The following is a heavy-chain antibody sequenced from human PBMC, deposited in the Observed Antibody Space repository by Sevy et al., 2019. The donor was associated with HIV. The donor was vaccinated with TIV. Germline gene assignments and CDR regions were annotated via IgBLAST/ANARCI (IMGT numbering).Heavy chain of an antibody. V-gene: IGHV3-23*01. Sequence: QQLGSLRLSCAASGFTFNKYSMSWVRQPPGKGLEWVATLSFGCGEINYADSVKGRFTISRDNSKNSFYLQMNNLRAEDTALYYCAREGCTKPHDYWGQGTLVTVSS. CDR2: LSFGCGEI. J-gene: IGHJ4*02. D-gene: IGHD2-8*01. CDR3: AREGCTKPHDY. CDR1: GFTFNKYS.